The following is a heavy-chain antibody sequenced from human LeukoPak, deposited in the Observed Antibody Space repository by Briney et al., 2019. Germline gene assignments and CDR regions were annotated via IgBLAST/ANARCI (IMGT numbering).Heavy chain of an antibody. CDR1: GFTFSSYA. CDR3: AKEGDIVVVVAATAPNWFDP. CDR2: ISGSGGST. J-gene: IGHJ5*02. D-gene: IGHD2-15*01. Sequence: GGSLRLSCAASGFTFSSYAMSWVRQAPGKGLEWVSAISGSGGSTYYADSVKGRSTISRDNSKNTLYLQMNSLRAEDTAVYYCAKEGDIVVVVAATAPNWFDPWGQGTLVTVSS. V-gene: IGHV3-23*01.